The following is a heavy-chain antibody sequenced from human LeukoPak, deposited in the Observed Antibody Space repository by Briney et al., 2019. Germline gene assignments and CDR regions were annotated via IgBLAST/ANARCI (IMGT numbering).Heavy chain of an antibody. CDR1: GYTFTGYY. CDR2: INPNSGGT. Sequence: ASVKVSCKASGYTFTGYYMHWVRQAPGQGLEWMRWINPNSGGTNYAQKFQGRVTMTRDTSISTAYMELSRLRSDDTAVYYCARTPTVTTNWFDPWGQGTLVTVSS. V-gene: IGHV1-2*02. CDR3: ARTPTVTTNWFDP. J-gene: IGHJ5*02. D-gene: IGHD4-17*01.